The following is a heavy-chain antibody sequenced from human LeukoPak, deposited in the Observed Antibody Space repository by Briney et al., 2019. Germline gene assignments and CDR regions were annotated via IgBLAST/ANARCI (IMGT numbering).Heavy chain of an antibody. D-gene: IGHD4-17*01. J-gene: IGHJ4*02. CDR3: AKVPRLTTGY. CDR2: ISGSGSST. CDR1: GFTFSSYA. V-gene: IGHV3-23*01. Sequence: GGSLRLSCEASGFTFSSYAMSWVRQAPGKGLEWVSGISGSGSSTYYADSVKGRFTISRDNSKNTLYLQMNSLRAEDTALYYCAKVPRLTTGYWGQGTLVTVSS.